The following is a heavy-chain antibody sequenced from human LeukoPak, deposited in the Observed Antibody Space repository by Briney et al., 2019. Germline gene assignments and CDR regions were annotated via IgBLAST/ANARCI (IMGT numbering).Heavy chain of an antibody. CDR1: GGSFSGYY. V-gene: IGHV4-34*01. D-gene: IGHD5-18*01. Sequence: SETLSLTCAVYGGSFSGYYWSWIRQPPGKGLEWIGEINHSGSTNYNPSLKSRVTISVDTSKNQFSLKLSSVTAADTAVYYCAKRGYNFGIDYWGQGTLVTVSS. CDR3: AKRGYNFGIDY. CDR2: INHSGST. J-gene: IGHJ4*02.